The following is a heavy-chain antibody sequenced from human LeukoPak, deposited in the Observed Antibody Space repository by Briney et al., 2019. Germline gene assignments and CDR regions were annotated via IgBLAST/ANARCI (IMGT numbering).Heavy chain of an antibody. D-gene: IGHD3-10*01. Sequence: SETLSLTCTVSGGSISSSSYYWGWLRQPPGKGLEWIGSIYYSGSTYYNPSLKSRVTISVDASKNQFSLKLSSVTAADTAVYYCARQNMVRGVIFDYWGQGTLVTVSS. CDR1: GGSISSSSYY. J-gene: IGHJ4*02. CDR3: ARQNMVRGVIFDY. CDR2: IYYSGST. V-gene: IGHV4-39*01.